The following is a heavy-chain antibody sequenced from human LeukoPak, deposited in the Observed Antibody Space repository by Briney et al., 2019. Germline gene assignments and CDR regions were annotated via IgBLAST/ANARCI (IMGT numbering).Heavy chain of an antibody. CDR1: GFTFTSSA. V-gene: IGHV1-58*02. CDR3: AAAPPRDGYNLDY. J-gene: IGHJ4*02. CDR2: IVVGSGNT. D-gene: IGHD5-24*01. Sequence: ASVEVSCKASGFTFTSSAMQWVRQARGQRLEWIGWIVVGSGNTNYAQKFQERVTITRDMSTSTAYMELSSLRSEDTAVYYCAAAPPRDGYNLDYWGQGTLVTVSS.